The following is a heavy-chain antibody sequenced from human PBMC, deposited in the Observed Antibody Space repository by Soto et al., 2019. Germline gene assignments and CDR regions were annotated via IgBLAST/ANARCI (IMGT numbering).Heavy chain of an antibody. CDR3: ISHTPEDMIRK. V-gene: IGHV3-73*02. CDR2: IRNKANSYAT. Sequence: EVQLVESGGGLVQPGGSLKLSCAASGFTFSGSSMHWVRQASGKGLEWVGRIRNKANSYATADAASVKGRFTISRDDSMNTAYLQMNSLKTEDTAVYYCISHTPEDMIRKWGQGTLVTVSS. CDR1: GFTFSGSS. J-gene: IGHJ4*02. D-gene: IGHD2-15*01.